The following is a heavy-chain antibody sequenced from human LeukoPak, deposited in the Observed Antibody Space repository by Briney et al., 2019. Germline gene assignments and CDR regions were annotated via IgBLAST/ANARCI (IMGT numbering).Heavy chain of an antibody. D-gene: IGHD6-25*01. V-gene: IGHV3-7*01. CDR2: IKQDGSET. CDR1: GFTFSSYA. J-gene: IGHJ4*02. Sequence: GGSLRLSCAASGFTFSSYALSWVRQAPGKGLEWVANIKQDGSETYYVDSVKGRFNISRDNAKNSLFLQMNSLRGEDTAVYYCARSGGRGSGWAYWGQGILVTVSS. CDR3: ARSGGRGSGWAY.